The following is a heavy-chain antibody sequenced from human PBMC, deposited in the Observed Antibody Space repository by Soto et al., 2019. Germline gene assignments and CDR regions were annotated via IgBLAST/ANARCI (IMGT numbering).Heavy chain of an antibody. CDR3: ARASGSYMYYYYYGMDV. J-gene: IGHJ6*02. CDR1: GDSVSSNSAA. V-gene: IGHV6-1*01. CDR2: TYYRSKWYN. Sequence: PSQTLSLTCAISGDSVSSNSAAWNWIRQSPSRGLEWLGRTYYRSKWYNDYAVSVKSRITINPDTSKNQFSLQLNSVTPEDTAVYYCARASGSYMYYYYYGMDVWGQGTTVTVSS. D-gene: IGHD1-26*01.